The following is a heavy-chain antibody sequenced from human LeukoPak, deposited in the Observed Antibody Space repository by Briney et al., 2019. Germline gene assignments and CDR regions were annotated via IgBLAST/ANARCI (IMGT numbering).Heavy chain of an antibody. V-gene: IGHV3-23*01. D-gene: IGHD3-22*01. Sequence: GGSLRLSCAASGFTFSSYAMSWVRQAPGKGLEWVSAISGSGGSTYYADSVKGRFTISRDNSKNTLYLQMNSLRAEDTAVYYCARGDHYYDSSGYYPPGYWGQGTLVTVSS. CDR2: ISGSGGST. CDR3: ARGDHYYDSSGYYPPGY. CDR1: GFTFSSYA. J-gene: IGHJ4*02.